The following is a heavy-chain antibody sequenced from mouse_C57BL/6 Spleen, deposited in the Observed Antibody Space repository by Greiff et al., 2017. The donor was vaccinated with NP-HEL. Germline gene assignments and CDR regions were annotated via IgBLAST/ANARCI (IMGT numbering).Heavy chain of an antibody. J-gene: IGHJ2*01. CDR1: GFTLPNTY. CDR2: IDPANVNT. CDR3: ARQGLTFDY. Sequence: EVQLQQSVAELVRPLSSFPFSFPSSGFTLPNTYMHWVKQRPEQGLEWIGRIDPANVNTPSAPKFQGKATITADTSSNTAYLQLSSLTSEDTAIYYCARQGLTFDYWGQGTTLTVSS. V-gene: IGHV14-3*01. D-gene: IGHD3-1*01.